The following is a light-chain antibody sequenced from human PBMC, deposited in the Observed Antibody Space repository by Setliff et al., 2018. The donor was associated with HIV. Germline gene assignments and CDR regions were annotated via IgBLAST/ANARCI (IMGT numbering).Light chain of an antibody. CDR2: DVY. CDR1: SRDVGDYNY. V-gene: IGLV2-11*01. J-gene: IGLJ1*01. Sequence: QSALAQPRSVSGSPGQSVTISCTGTSRDVGDYNYVSWYQQYPGKAPKLIIYDVYKRPSGVPDRLSGSKSGNTASLTIPGLQVEDEADYYCCSYAGSRAWVLGTGTKVTVL. CDR3: CSYAGSRAWV.